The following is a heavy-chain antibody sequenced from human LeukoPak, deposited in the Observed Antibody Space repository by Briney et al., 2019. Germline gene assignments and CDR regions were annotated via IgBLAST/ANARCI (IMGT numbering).Heavy chain of an antibody. J-gene: IGHJ4*02. CDR3: ARESRYYDIFTGHPTDDY. CDR2: ISAYNGNT. V-gene: IGHV1-18*01. CDR1: GYTFTSYG. D-gene: IGHD3-9*01. Sequence: GASVKVSCKASGYTFTSYGISWVRQAPGQGLEWMGWISAYNGNTNYAQKLQGRVTMTTDTSTSTAYMELRRLRSDDTAVYYCARESRYYDIFTGHPTDDYWGQGILVTVSS.